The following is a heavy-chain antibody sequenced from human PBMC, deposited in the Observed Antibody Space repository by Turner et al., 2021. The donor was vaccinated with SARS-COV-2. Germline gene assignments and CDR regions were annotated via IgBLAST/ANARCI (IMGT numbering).Heavy chain of an antibody. Sequence: QLQLQESGPGQVKPSEPLSLTCTVSGGSISSSSYYWGWIRQPPGKGLEWIGNIYYSGSTYYNPSLKSRVTISVDTAKNQFSLKLGSVTAADTAVYYCARRRFMSGYSFDYWGQGTLVTVSS. V-gene: IGHV4-39*01. D-gene: IGHD3-3*01. CDR2: IYYSGST. J-gene: IGHJ4*02. CDR3: ARRRFMSGYSFDY. CDR1: GGSISSSSYY.